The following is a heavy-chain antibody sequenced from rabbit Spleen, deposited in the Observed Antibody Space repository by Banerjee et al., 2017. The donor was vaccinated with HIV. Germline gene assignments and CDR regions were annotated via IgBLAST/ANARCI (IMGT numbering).Heavy chain of an antibody. J-gene: IGHJ6*01. V-gene: IGHV1S40*01. CDR1: GVSFSSNYY. Sequence: QSLEESGGDLVKPGASLTLTCTASGVSFSSNYYMCWVHQAPGKGLEWIACIDTGSSDFTYFASWAKGRFTCSKTSSTTVTLQMTSLTAADTATYFCARDTGSSFSSYGMDLWGPGTLVTVS. D-gene: IGHD8-1*01. CDR3: ARDTGSSFSSYGMDL. CDR2: IDTGSSDFT.